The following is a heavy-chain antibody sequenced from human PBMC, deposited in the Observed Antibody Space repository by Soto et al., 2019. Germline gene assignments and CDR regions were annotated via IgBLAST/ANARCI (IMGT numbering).Heavy chain of an antibody. J-gene: IGHJ4*02. Sequence: SETLSLTCAVSGGSISSSNWWSWVRQPPGKGLEWIGEIYHSGSTNYNPSLKSRVTISVDKSKNQFSLKLSSVTAADTAVYYCARTGAIAVADYYFDYWGQGTLVTVSS. D-gene: IGHD6-19*01. V-gene: IGHV4-4*02. CDR2: IYHSGST. CDR1: GGSISSSNW. CDR3: ARTGAIAVADYYFDY.